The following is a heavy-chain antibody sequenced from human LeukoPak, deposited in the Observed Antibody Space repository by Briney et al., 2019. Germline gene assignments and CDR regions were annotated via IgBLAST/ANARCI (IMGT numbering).Heavy chain of an antibody. Sequence: GASVKVSCKASGGTFSSYAISWVRQAPGQGLEWMGGIIPIFGTANYAQKFQGRVTITAEESTSTAYMELSSLRSEDTAVYYCARGVNYDYVWGSYRGIYYFDYWGQGTLVTVSS. J-gene: IGHJ4*02. D-gene: IGHD3-16*02. CDR1: GGTFSSYA. V-gene: IGHV1-69*01. CDR3: ARGVNYDYVWGSYRGIYYFDY. CDR2: IIPIFGTA.